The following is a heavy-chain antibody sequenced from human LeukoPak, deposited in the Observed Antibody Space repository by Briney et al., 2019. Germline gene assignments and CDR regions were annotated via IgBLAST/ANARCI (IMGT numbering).Heavy chain of an antibody. CDR1: GFTFSSYA. V-gene: IGHV3-30-3*01. Sequence: PGGSLRLSCAASGFTFSSYAMHWVRQAPGKGLEWEAVISYDGSNKYYADSVKGRFTISRDNSKNTLYLQMNSLRAEDTAVYYCARDGSIAGIAAVFDYWGQGTLVTVSS. J-gene: IGHJ4*02. CDR2: ISYDGSNK. CDR3: ARDGSIAGIAAVFDY. D-gene: IGHD6-13*01.